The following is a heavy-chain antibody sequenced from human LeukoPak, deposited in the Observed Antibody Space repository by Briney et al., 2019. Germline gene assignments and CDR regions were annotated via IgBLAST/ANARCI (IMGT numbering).Heavy chain of an antibody. D-gene: IGHD1-26*01. V-gene: IGHV3-48*01. CDR2: ISSSSSTI. J-gene: IGHJ5*02. CDR1: GFTFSSYS. Sequence: GGSLRLSCAASGFTFSSYSMNWVRQAPGKGLEWVSYISSSSSTIYYADSVKGRFTISRDNAKNSLYLQMNSLRAEDTAVYYCARDGPQYSGSDSRQFDPWGQGTLVTVSS. CDR3: ARDGPQYSGSDSRQFDP.